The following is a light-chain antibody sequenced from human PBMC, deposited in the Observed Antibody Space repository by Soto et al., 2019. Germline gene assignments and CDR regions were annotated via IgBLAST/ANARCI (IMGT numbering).Light chain of an antibody. V-gene: IGLV3-21*04. Sequence: SYELTQPPSVSVAPGKTARITWGGNNIGSKSVHWYQQKPGQAPVVVMYYDSDRPSGIPERFSGAKSGNTATLNISRVEAGDEAYYYCQVWDKSSDHAVVGGGTQLTVL. CDR3: QVWDKSSDHAV. CDR1: NIGSKS. J-gene: IGLJ7*01. CDR2: YDS.